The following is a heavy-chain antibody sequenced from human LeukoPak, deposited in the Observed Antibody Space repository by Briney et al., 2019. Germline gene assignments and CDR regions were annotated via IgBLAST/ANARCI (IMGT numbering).Heavy chain of an antibody. Sequence: GGSLRLSCATSRFTFKNYGMHWVRQAPGKGLEWVAVIWYDGSDQRLIDSVKDRFTVSRDNSKNTLWLQMNSLRAEDTAVYYCARDRNWASQSWYLDLWGRGTLVTVSS. D-gene: IGHD7-27*01. V-gene: IGHV3-33*01. CDR2: IWYDGSDQ. J-gene: IGHJ2*01. CDR1: RFTFKNYG. CDR3: ARDRNWASQSWYLDL.